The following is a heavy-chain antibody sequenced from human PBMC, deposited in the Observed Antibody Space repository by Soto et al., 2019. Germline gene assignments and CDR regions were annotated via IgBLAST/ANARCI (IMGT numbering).Heavy chain of an antibody. D-gene: IGHD2-2*01. CDR3: ARVGYCSSSTCYQAHYYYYGMDV. V-gene: IGHV1-18*01. CDR1: GYTFTSYG. Sequence: ASVKVSCKASGYTFTSYGISWVRQAPGQGLEWMGWISAYNGNTNYAPKFQGRVTMTTDTSTSTAYMELRSLRSDDTAVYYCARVGYCSSSTCYQAHYYYYGMDVWGQGTTVTVSS. CDR2: ISAYNGNT. J-gene: IGHJ6*02.